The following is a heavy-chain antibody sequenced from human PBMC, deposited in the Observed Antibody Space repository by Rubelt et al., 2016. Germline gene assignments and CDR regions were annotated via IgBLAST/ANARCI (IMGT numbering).Heavy chain of an antibody. Sequence: QIQLVQSGPEVKKPGASVKVSCKASGYIFTNYAFNWVRQAPGQGLEWMGWISADDGNTNYAQSLQGRVTMTTDTSTSTAYMALRSLRSDDTAVYYWARVDSIYRSLGWFDPWGQGTLVTVSS. CDR3: ARVDSIYRSLGWFDP. J-gene: IGHJ5*02. V-gene: IGHV1-18*01. D-gene: IGHD6-13*01. CDR1: GYIFTNYA. CDR2: ISADDGNT.